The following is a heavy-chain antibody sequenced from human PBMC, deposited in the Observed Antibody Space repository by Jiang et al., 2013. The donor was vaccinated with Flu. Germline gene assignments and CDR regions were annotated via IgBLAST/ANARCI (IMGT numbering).Heavy chain of an antibody. CDR3: ATLRGSTYDTFLADF. CDR2: LWHDGSNR. Sequence: RLSCAASGFSFNYYGMHWVRQSPGKGLEWVASLWHDGSNRFYGDSVRGRFTISRDNSKNTVYLQMNSLRPEDTAVYFCATLRGSTYDTFLADFWGQGTLVTVSS. V-gene: IGHV3-30*02. D-gene: IGHD3-9*01. CDR1: GFSFNYYG. J-gene: IGHJ4*02.